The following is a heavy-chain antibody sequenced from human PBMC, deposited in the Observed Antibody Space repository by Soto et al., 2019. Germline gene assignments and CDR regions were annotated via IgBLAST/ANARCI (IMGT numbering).Heavy chain of an antibody. J-gene: IGHJ4*02. V-gene: IGHV4-59*01. Sequence: SETLSLTCTVSGDSLSTYFWSWIRQPPGKGLEWIGYVSYSATPNYNPALKSRVIISVDTSKNQFSLKLNSVTAADTALYYCARGSVGSGWKFDFWGQGILVTVSS. CDR1: GDSLSTYF. CDR3: ARGSVGSGWKFDF. D-gene: IGHD3-22*01. CDR2: VSYSATP.